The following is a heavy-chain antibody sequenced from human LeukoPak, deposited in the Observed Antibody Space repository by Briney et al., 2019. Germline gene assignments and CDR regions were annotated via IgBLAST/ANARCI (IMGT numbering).Heavy chain of an antibody. J-gene: IGHJ4*02. CDR1: GYTFTSYG. CDR2: ISAYNGNT. V-gene: IGHV1-18*01. D-gene: IGHD2-21*02. Sequence: GASVKVSCKASGYTFTSYGISWVRQAPGQGLEWMGWISAYNGNTNYAQKLQGRVTMTTDTSTSTAYMELRSLRSDDTAVYYCARGVIAYCGGDCPSPLGYWGQGTLVTVSS. CDR3: ARGVIAYCGGDCPSPLGY.